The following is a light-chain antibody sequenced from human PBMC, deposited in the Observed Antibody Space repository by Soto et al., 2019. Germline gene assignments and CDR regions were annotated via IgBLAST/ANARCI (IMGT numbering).Light chain of an antibody. J-gene: IGKJ5*01. V-gene: IGKV3D-20*02. Sequence: EIVLTQSRGTLSLSPGERATLSCRASQSVSNNYLAWYQQKPGQAPRLLIHGASTRAPGFPARFSGSGSGTDFTLTISSLQSEDFAVYYCQQRNNWPPSITFGPGTRLEIK. CDR2: GAS. CDR3: QQRNNWPPSIT. CDR1: QSVSNN.